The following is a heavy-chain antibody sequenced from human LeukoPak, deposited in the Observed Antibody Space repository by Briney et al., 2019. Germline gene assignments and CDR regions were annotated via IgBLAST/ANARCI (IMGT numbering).Heavy chain of an antibody. V-gene: IGHV3-48*01. CDR2: ISSSSNKV. J-gene: IGHJ4*02. CDR1: GFAISDYS. D-gene: IGHD2-21*02. CDR3: ARNFYCGGDCAISYFDY. Sequence: GGSLRLSCAASGFAISDYSMNWVRQVPGKGLEWVSYISSSSNKVYYADSVKGRFTISRDNAKNSLFLQMNSLRADDTAVYYCARNFYCGGDCAISYFDYWGQGTLVTVSS.